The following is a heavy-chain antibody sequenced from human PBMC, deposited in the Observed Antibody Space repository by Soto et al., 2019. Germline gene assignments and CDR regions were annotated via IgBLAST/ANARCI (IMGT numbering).Heavy chain of an antibody. CDR2: ISSGADNT. Sequence: GESLKISCAASGFSFNMYAMSWVRQAPGKGLEWVSGISSGADNTYYPDSVRGRFTISRDNSKNTLHLQMSSLRAEDSAVYYCARGSTDSYPGSLIFDFWGRGTLVTVSS. J-gene: IGHJ4*02. D-gene: IGHD3-10*01. CDR3: ARGSTDSYPGSLIFDF. V-gene: IGHV3-23*01. CDR1: GFSFNMYA.